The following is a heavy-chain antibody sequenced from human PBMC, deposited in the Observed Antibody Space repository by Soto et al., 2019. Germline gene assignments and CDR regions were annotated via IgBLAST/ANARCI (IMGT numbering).Heavy chain of an antibody. CDR1: GYTFTSYD. D-gene: IGHD6-13*01. V-gene: IGHV1-8*01. Sequence: ASVKVSCKASGYTFTSYDINWVRNATGQGPEWMGWMNPNSGNTGYAQKFQGRVTMTRNTSISTAYMELSSLRSEDTAVYYCARRGYSSSWYYYYYYGMDVWGQGTTVTVSS. CDR2: MNPNSGNT. CDR3: ARRGYSSSWYYYYYYGMDV. J-gene: IGHJ6*02.